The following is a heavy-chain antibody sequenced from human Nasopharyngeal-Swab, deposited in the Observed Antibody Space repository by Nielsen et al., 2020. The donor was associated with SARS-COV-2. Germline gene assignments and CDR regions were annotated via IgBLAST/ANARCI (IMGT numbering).Heavy chain of an antibody. D-gene: IGHD2-2*01. CDR2: ISSSGGST. V-gene: IGHV3-23*01. J-gene: IGHJ6*02. CDR3: ATYCTSNRCFAARYGMDV. Sequence: GESLKISCAASGFIFSNFAMSWVRQAPGKGLEWVSAISSSGGSTYYADSVKGRFTISRDNSKNTLYLQMNSLEGEDTAVYYCATYCTSNRCFAARYGMDVWGQGTTVTVSS. CDR1: GFIFSNFA.